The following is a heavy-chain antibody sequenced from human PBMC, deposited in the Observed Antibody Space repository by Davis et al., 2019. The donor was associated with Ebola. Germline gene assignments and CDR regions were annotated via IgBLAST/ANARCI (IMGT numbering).Heavy chain of an antibody. CDR1: GFTFSDYY. CDR3: ARDYSDDLYYYYYMDV. V-gene: IGHV3-11*04. CDR2: ITSSGSNI. D-gene: IGHD4-11*01. Sequence: GGSLRLSCAASGFTFSDYYMSRIRQAPGKGLEWVSYITSSGSNIYYADSVKGRFTISRDNAKNSVYLQMNSLRAEDTAVYYCARDYSDDLYYYYYMDVWGKGTTVTVSS. J-gene: IGHJ6*03.